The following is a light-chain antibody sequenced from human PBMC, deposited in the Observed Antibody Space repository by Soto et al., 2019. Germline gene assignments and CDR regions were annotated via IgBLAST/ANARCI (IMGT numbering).Light chain of an antibody. Sequence: DIQMTQSPSSLSASVGDRVTIACRASQTVSKYVNWYQQKPGEAPDLLIYSASTLYSGVPSRFSGSGSGADFTLTISSLQPEDVATYYCQEYKNAPLTFGGGTKVDIK. CDR2: SAS. CDR3: QEYKNAPLT. J-gene: IGKJ4*01. V-gene: IGKV1-27*01. CDR1: QTVSKY.